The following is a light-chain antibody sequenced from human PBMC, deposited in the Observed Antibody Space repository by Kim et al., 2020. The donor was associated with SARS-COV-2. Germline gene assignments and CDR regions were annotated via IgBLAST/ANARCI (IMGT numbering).Light chain of an antibody. Sequence: QPVLTQSSSASASLGSSVKLTCTLSSGHSHYVIAWHQQQPGKAPRFLMQLDLSGKDNKGSGVPDRFSGSSSGTDRYLTVANLQSEDEADYYCETWVSNTHVFGTGTKVTVL. CDR3: ETWVSNTHV. V-gene: IGLV4-60*03. CDR2: LDLSGKD. CDR1: SGHSHYV. J-gene: IGLJ1*01.